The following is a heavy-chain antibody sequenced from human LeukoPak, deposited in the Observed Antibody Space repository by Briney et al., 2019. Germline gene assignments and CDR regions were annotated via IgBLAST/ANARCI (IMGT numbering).Heavy chain of an antibody. V-gene: IGHV3-23*01. D-gene: IGHD6-19*01. CDR2: ISGSRGST. Sequence: GGSLRLSCAASGFTFSIYAMSWVRQAPGKGLEWVSAISGSRGSTYYADSVKGRFTISRDNSNNTLYLQMNSLRAEDTAVYYCARILSSGWGELGYWGQGTLVTVSS. CDR3: ARILSSGWGELGY. J-gene: IGHJ4*02. CDR1: GFTFSIYA.